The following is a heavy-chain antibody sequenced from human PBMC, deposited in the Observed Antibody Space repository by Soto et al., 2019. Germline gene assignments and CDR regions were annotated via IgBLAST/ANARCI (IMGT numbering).Heavy chain of an antibody. CDR2: IYYSGST. V-gene: IGHV4-30-4*01. J-gene: IGHJ4*02. Sequence: QVPLQESGPGLVKPSQTLSLTCTVSGGSISSGDYYWSWIRQPPGKGLEWIGYIYYSGSTYYNPSLKSRVTISVDPSKNQFSLKLSSVTAADTAVYYCARNDYGDQKPPFPDYWGQGTLVTVSS. D-gene: IGHD4-17*01. CDR1: GGSISSGDYY. CDR3: ARNDYGDQKPPFPDY.